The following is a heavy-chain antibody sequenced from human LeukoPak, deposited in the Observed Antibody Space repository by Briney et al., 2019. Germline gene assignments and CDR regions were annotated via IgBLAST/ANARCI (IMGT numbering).Heavy chain of an antibody. CDR2: IYYSGST. V-gene: IGHV4-59*08. CDR1: GGSIRSYY. Sequence: SETLSLTCTVWGGSIRSYYWIWLREPPGRAREWSGYIYYSGSTNYNPSSKGRVTISVDTSKNQFSLKLSSVTAADTAVYYCASQHYGDIFDYWGQGTLVTVSS. CDR3: ASQHYGDIFDY. J-gene: IGHJ4*02. D-gene: IGHD4-17*01.